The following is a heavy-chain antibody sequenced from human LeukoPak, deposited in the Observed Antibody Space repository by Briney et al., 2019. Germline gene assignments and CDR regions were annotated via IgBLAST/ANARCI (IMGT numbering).Heavy chain of an antibody. CDR2: IKQDGSEK. J-gene: IGHJ4*02. CDR3: ARAGSAVAGFDY. CDR1: GFTFSSYW. V-gene: IGHV3-7*01. Sequence: GGSLRLSCAASGFTFSSYWMSWVRQAPGKGLEWVANIKQDGSEKYYVDSVKGRFTISRDNAKNSLYLQMNSLRSADTAVYYCARAGSAVAGFDYGAQGPLVPVPS. D-gene: IGHD6-19*01.